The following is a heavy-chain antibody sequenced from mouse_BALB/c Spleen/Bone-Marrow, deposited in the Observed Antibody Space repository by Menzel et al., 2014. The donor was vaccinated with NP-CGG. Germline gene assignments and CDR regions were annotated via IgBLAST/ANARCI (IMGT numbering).Heavy chain of an antibody. CDR2: ISDGGSYT. CDR3: ARFYYYGSSYFDV. J-gene: IGHJ1*01. V-gene: IGHV5-4*02. CDR1: GFTFSDYY. Sequence: EVHLVESGGGLVKPGGPLKLSCAASGFTFSDYYMYWVRQTPEKRLEWVATISDGGSYTYYPDSVKGRFTISRDNAKNNLYLQMSSLKSEDTAMYYCARFYYYGSSYFDVWGAGTTVTVSS. D-gene: IGHD1-1*01.